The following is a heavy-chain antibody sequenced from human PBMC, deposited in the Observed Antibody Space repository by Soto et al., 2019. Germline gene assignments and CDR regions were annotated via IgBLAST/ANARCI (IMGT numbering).Heavy chain of an antibody. Sequence: EVQLVESGGGLVKPGGSLRLSCAASGFTFINAWMSWVRQAPGKALEWVGRIKSKTDGGTTYYAAPVKDRFTISRYDSKNTLYLLMNSLKTEDTAVYYCTTDPLMVAAATFRRNDKFDYWGQGTLVTVS. J-gene: IGHJ4*02. CDR2: IKSKTDGGTT. D-gene: IGHD2-15*01. CDR1: GFTFINAW. CDR3: TTDPLMVAAATFRRNDKFDY. V-gene: IGHV3-15*01.